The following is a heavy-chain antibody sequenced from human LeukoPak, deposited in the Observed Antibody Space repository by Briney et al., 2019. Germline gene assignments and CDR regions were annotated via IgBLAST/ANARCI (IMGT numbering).Heavy chain of an antibody. CDR1: GFTFSSYG. J-gene: IGHJ6*03. Sequence: GGSLRLSCAASGFTFSSYGMHWVRQAPGKGLEWVAVISYDGSNKYYADSVKGRFTISRDNSKNTLYLQMNSLRAEDTAVYYCAKGPYYDILTGYYNVHYMDVWGKGTTVTVSS. V-gene: IGHV3-30*18. CDR2: ISYDGSNK. CDR3: AKGPYYDILTGYYNVHYMDV. D-gene: IGHD3-9*01.